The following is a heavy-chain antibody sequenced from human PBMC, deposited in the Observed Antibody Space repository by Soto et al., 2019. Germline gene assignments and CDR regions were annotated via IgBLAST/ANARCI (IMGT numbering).Heavy chain of an antibody. CDR2: IIDSGGST. CDR1: GFTFSSCA. V-gene: IGHV3-23*01. D-gene: IGHD1-26*01. CDR3: GKGRSYYYYYGVDV. Sequence: PGGSLRLSCAASGFTFSSCAMGWVRQAPGKGLEWVSDIIDSGGSTYYADAVEGRFTISSDNSKSTLYLQMNSLRAEDTAVYYCGKGRSYYYYYGVDVWGQGTTLTVSS. J-gene: IGHJ6*02.